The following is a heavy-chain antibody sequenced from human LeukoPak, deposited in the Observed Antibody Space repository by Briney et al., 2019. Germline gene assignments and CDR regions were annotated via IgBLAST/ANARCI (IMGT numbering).Heavy chain of an antibody. V-gene: IGHV3-23*01. CDR2: IGGGGFNT. CDR3: AKDNFGLVPYCFDS. J-gene: IGHJ4*02. D-gene: IGHD2-21*01. Sequence: GGSLRLSCVASGFTFTDYAMSWVSQAPGKGLEWVSSIGGGGFNTHYADSVKGRFSISRDTSTNTLYLEMNSLRADDSALYYCAKDNFGLVPYCFDSWGQGTLVTVSS. CDR1: GFTFTDYA.